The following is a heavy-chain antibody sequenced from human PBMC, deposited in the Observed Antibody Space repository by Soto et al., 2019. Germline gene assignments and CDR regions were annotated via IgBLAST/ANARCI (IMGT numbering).Heavy chain of an antibody. CDR1: GFTFSGYS. CDR2: ISSGSKTI. V-gene: IGHV3-48*02. Sequence: EVQLVESGGGLVQWGGSLRLSCAASGFTFSGYSVNWVRQAPGKGLEWVSYISSGSKTIYYAESVKGRFTVSRDNARNSQYLQMNSLRDEDTAVYYCARDKYDILTGYYYFDYWGQGTLVTVSS. D-gene: IGHD3-9*01. CDR3: ARDKYDILTGYYYFDY. J-gene: IGHJ4*02.